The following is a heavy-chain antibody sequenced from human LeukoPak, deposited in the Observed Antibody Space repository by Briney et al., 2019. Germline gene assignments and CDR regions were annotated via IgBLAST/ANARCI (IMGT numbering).Heavy chain of an antibody. CDR3: ARDRGHYDSSAGY. D-gene: IGHD3-22*01. CDR2: IIPILGIA. CDR1: GGTFSSYA. J-gene: IGHJ4*02. Sequence: WASVKVSCKASGGTFSSYAISWVRQAPGQGLEWMGRIIPILGIANYAQKFQGRVTITADKSTSTAYMELSSLRFEDTAVYYCARDRGHYDSSAGYWGQGTLVTVSS. V-gene: IGHV1-69*04.